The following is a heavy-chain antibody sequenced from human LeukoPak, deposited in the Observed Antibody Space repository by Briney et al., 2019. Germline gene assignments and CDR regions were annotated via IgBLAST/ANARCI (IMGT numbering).Heavy chain of an antibody. Sequence: GGSLTLSCQVSGFTFRRYALHWVRQAPGKGLEWVAVISYDGSNKYYADSVKGRFTISRDNSKNTLYLQMNSLRAEDTAVYYCARDLGAAAGDYWGQGTLVTVSS. V-gene: IGHV3-30*01. CDR3: ARDLGAAAGDY. CDR2: ISYDGSNK. D-gene: IGHD6-13*01. J-gene: IGHJ4*02. CDR1: GFTFRRYA.